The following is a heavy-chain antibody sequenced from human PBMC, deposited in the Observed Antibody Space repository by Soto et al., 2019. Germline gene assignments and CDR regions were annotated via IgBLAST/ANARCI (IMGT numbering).Heavy chain of an antibody. V-gene: IGHV4-61*01. Sequence: SETLSLTCTVSGDSISSSSYDWSWIRQPPGKGLEWIGYIYYSGSTNYNPSLKSRVTISVDTSKNQFSLKLSSVTAADTAVYYCARLDGAVAGTVFVNWFDPWGQGTLVTVSS. D-gene: IGHD6-19*01. CDR3: ARLDGAVAGTVFVNWFDP. CDR2: IYYSGST. J-gene: IGHJ5*02. CDR1: GDSISSSSYD.